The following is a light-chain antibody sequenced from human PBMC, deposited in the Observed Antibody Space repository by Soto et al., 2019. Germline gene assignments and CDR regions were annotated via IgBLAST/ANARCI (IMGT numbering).Light chain of an antibody. V-gene: IGLV1-40*01. CDR2: GNN. J-gene: IGLJ3*02. Sequence: QSVLTQPPSVSGVPGQKVTISCTRSSSNIGAAYDVHWYQHLPGTAPKLLIYGNNNRPSGVPDRFSGSKSGTSASLAITGLQAEDEADYYCQSYDSSLSGWVFGGGTKLTV. CDR1: SSNIGAAYD. CDR3: QSYDSSLSGWV.